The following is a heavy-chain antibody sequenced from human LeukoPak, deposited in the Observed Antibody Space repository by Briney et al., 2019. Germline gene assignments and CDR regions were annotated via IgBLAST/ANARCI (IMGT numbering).Heavy chain of an antibody. J-gene: IGHJ4*02. CDR3: ARDDATVTAYFDY. CDR1: GFTFTSSA. D-gene: IGHD4-11*01. V-gene: IGHV1-58*02. CDR2: IVVGSGNT. Sequence: SVKVSCKASGFTFTSSAMQWVRQARGQRLEWIGWIVVGSGNTNYAQKFQERVTITRDMSTSTAYMELSSLRSEDTAVYYCARDDATVTAYFDYWGQGTLVTVSS.